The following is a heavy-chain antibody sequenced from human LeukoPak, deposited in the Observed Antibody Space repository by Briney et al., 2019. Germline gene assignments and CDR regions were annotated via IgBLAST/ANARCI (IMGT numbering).Heavy chain of an antibody. CDR1: GFTVSSNC. V-gene: IGHV3-66*01. Sequence: QPGGSMRLSCAASGFTVSSNCMSWVRQAPGKGLEWVSVIYSGGSTYYADSVKGRFTISRDNSKNTLYLQMNSLRAEDTAVYYCARDYYGSGSYYFDYWGQGTLVTVSS. CDR2: IYSGGST. CDR3: ARDYYGSGSYYFDY. D-gene: IGHD3-10*01. J-gene: IGHJ4*02.